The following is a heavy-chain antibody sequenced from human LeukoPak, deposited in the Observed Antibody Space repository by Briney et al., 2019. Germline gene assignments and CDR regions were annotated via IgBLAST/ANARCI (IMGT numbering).Heavy chain of an antibody. CDR3: ARELPSIVVVPAAIIGWFDP. CDR1: GYTFTGYY. Sequence: ASVKVSCKASGYTFTGYYMHWVRQAPGQGLEWMGWINPNSGGTNYAQKFQGRVTMTRDTSISTAYMELSRLRSDDTAVYYCARELPSIVVVPAAIIGWFDPWGQGTLVTVFS. CDR2: INPNSGGT. V-gene: IGHV1-2*02. J-gene: IGHJ5*02. D-gene: IGHD2-2*01.